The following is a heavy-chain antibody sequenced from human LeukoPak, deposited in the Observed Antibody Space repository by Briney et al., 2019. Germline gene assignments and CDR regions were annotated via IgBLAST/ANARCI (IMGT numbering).Heavy chain of an antibody. D-gene: IGHD1-26*01. CDR3: ARLVGATGHFDY. CDR1: GYTFTSYS. J-gene: IGHJ4*02. V-gene: IGHV1-3*03. CDR2: INAGNGNT. Sequence: GASVTVSCKASGYTFTSYSMHWVRQAPGQSLEWMGWINAGNGNTKYSQELQGRVTITRDTSASTAYMELSSLRSEDMAVYYCARLVGATGHFDYWGQGTLVTVSS.